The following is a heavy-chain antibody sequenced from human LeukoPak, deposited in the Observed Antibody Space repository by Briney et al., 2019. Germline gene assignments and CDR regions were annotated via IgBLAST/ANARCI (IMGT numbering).Heavy chain of an antibody. J-gene: IGHJ3*02. CDR2: IYYSGST. D-gene: IGHD3-22*01. CDR1: GDSISSYY. CDR3: ARLPYYESSGYYPDAFDI. Sequence: SETLSLTCTVSGDSISSYYWSWIRQPPGKGLEWIGYIYYSGSTNYNPSLKSRVTISVDTSKNQFSLKLSSVTAADTAVYYCARLPYYESSGYYPDAFDIWGQGTMVTVSS. V-gene: IGHV4-59*01.